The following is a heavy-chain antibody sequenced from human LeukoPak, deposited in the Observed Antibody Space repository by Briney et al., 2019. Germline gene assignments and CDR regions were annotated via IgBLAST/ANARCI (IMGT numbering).Heavy chain of an antibody. D-gene: IGHD2-21*01. J-gene: IGHJ4*02. V-gene: IGHV3-53*01. CDR2: IYSGGST. CDR1: GFTVSRNY. CDR3: AREGPPTYSTRGDY. Sequence: PGGSLRLSCAASGFTVSRNYMSWVRQAPGKGLEWVSVIYSGGSTYYADSVKGRFTISRDNSKNTLYLQMNSLRAEDTAVYYCAREGPPTYSTRGDYWGQGTLVTVSS.